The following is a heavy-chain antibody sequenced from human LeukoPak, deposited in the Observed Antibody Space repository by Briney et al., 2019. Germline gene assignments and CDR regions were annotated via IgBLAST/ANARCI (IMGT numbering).Heavy chain of an antibody. Sequence: GESLKISCKASGYTFTAYYMHWVRQAPGQGLEWIGWINPNSGGTNYAQKFQGRVTMTRDTSISTAYMELSRLRSDDTAVYYCARSPSSGGDYWGQGTLVTVSS. CDR1: GYTFTAYY. V-gene: IGHV1-2*02. D-gene: IGHD6-19*01. CDR3: ARSPSSGGDY. CDR2: INPNSGGT. J-gene: IGHJ4*02.